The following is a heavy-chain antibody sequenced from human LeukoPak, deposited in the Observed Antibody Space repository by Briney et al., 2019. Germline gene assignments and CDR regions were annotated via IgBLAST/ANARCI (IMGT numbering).Heavy chain of an antibody. CDR3: ATDSPETAAFDY. Sequence: GGSLRLSCAASGFIFSTYSMNWVRQAPGKGLEWVSYIVGSSSTIYYADSVKGRFTISRDNAKNSLYLQMDSLRAEDTAVYYCATDSPETAAFDYWGQGTLVTVSS. D-gene: IGHD1-1*01. CDR2: IVGSSSTI. J-gene: IGHJ4*02. CDR1: GFIFSTYS. V-gene: IGHV3-48*04.